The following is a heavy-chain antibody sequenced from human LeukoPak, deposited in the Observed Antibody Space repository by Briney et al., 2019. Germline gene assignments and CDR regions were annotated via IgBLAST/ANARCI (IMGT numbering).Heavy chain of an antibody. J-gene: IGHJ4*02. Sequence: PGGSRRLSCAASGFTFSSYGMHWVRQAPGKGLEWVAVISYDGSSKYHADSVKGRFTISRDNSKNTLYLQMNSLRAEDTAVYYCARDRSGGWALDYWGQGTLVTVSS. CDR1: GFTFSSYG. CDR2: ISYDGSSK. D-gene: IGHD3-10*01. CDR3: ARDRSGGWALDY. V-gene: IGHV3-30-3*01.